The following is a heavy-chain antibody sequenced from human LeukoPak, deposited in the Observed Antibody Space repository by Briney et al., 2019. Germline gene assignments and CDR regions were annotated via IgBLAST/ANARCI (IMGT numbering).Heavy chain of an antibody. CDR2: ISSSSSTL. V-gene: IGHV3-48*01. Sequence: GGSLRLSCAASGFTFSSYSMNWVRQAPGKGLEWVSYISSSSSTLYYADSVKGRFTISRDNAKNSLYLQMNSLRAEDTAVYYCARVVIAWGRSFDYWGQGTLVTVSS. CDR1: GFTFSSYS. CDR3: ARVVIAWGRSFDY. D-gene: IGHD3-22*01. J-gene: IGHJ4*02.